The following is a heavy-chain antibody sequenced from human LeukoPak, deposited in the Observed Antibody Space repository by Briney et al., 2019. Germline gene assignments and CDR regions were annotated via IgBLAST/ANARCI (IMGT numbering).Heavy chain of an antibody. J-gene: IGHJ5*02. CDR1: GGSISSGDYY. Sequence: SETLSLTCTVSGGSISSGDYYWGWIRQPPGEGLEWIGSVYRSGSTYYNPSLKSRVTISVDTSKNQFSLKLSSVTAADTAVYYCARQGGYYYDSSGYYYVSWFDPWGQGTLVTVSS. V-gene: IGHV4-39*01. D-gene: IGHD3-22*01. CDR3: ARQGGYYYDSSGYYYVSWFDP. CDR2: VYRSGST.